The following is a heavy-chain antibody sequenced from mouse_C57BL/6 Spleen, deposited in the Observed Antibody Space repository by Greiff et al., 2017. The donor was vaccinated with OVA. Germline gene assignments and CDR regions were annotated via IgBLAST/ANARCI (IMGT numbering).Heavy chain of an antibody. CDR3: AKTSTVVATVDYYYAMDY. Sequence: QVQLKESGPGLVQPSQSLSITCTVSGFSLTSYGVHWVRQPPGKGLEWLGVIWSGGSTDYNAAFISRLSISKDNSKSQVFFKMNSLQADDTAIYYCAKTSTVVATVDYYYAMDYWGQGTSVTVSS. J-gene: IGHJ4*01. D-gene: IGHD1-1*01. V-gene: IGHV2-4*01. CDR1: GFSLTSYG. CDR2: IWSGGST.